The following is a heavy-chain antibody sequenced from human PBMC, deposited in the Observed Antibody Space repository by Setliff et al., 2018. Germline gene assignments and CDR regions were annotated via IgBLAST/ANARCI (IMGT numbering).Heavy chain of an antibody. V-gene: IGHV3-48*03. Sequence: GGSLRLSCAASGFFFRSYEMNWVRQTPGKGLEWVSYISSGGTKIYYADSVEGRFTISRDNGKNSLFLQMNSVRAEDTAVYYCARSINGYQQRYDFWGQGALVTVSS. J-gene: IGHJ4*02. CDR3: ARSINGYQQRYDF. CDR1: GFFFRSYE. CDR2: ISSGGTKI. D-gene: IGHD3-16*01.